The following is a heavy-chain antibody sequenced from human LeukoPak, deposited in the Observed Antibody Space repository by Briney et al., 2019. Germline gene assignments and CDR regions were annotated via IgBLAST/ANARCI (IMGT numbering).Heavy chain of an antibody. CDR1: GGSFSGYY. J-gene: IGHJ4*02. V-gene: IGHV4-34*01. D-gene: IGHD2-2*01. CDR3: ARGRVVPAAILLGSSSRVFDY. CDR2: INHSGST. Sequence: PSETLSLTCAAYGGSFSGYYWSWIRQPPGKGLEWIGEINHSGSTNYNPSLKSRVTISVDTSKNQFSLKLSSVTAADTAVYYCARGRVVPAAILLGSSSRVFDYWGQGTLVSVSS.